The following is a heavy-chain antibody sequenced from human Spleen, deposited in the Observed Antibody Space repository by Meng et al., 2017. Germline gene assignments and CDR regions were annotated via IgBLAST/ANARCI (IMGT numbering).Heavy chain of an antibody. V-gene: IGHV1-2*06. Sequence: VRLRQLGAEVKRPGALVKVSCKTSGYTITGYYIHWGRHAPGQGLEWMGRIDPDSGGTNSAQKFQGRVTMTRDTSISTAYMELSSLRSDDTAVYYCAREYGGYEPFDYWGQGTLVTVSS. D-gene: IGHD5-12*01. CDR3: AREYGGYEPFDY. CDR2: IDPDSGGT. CDR1: GYTITGYY. J-gene: IGHJ4*02.